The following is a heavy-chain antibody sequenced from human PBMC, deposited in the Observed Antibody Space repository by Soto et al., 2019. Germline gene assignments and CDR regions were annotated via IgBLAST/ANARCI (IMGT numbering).Heavy chain of an antibody. D-gene: IGHD1-26*01. CDR2: MNPNSGNT. CDR3: ARGESELGGVYYYGMDV. J-gene: IGHJ6*02. CDR1: GYTFTSND. V-gene: IGHV1-8*01. Sequence: ASVRVSCKDSGYTFTSNDINWVRQATGQGLEWMGWMNPNSGNTGYAQKFQGGVTMTRNTSISTAYMELSSLRSEDTAVYYCARGESELGGVYYYGMDVWGQGTTVTVSS.